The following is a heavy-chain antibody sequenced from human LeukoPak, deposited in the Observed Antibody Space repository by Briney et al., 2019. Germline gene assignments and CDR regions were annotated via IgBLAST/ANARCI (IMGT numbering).Heavy chain of an antibody. V-gene: IGHV4-61*02. D-gene: IGHD1-26*01. CDR3: ASGKWGDFDY. CDR2: IYTSGST. Sequence: SQTLSLTCTVSGGSISSGSYYWSWIRQPAGKGLEWIGRIYTSGSTNYNPSLKSRVTISVDTSKNQFSLKLSSVTAADTAVYYCASGKWGDFDYWGQGTLVTVSS. J-gene: IGHJ4*02. CDR1: GGSISSGSYY.